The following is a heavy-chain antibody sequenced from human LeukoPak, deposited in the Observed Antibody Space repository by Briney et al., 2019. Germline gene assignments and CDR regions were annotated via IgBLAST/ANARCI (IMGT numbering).Heavy chain of an antibody. CDR1: GFTFSSYA. CDR3: AKPPPLLYRAAAFPFDY. D-gene: IGHD6-13*01. CDR2: ISGSGGST. Sequence: GGSLRLSCAASGFTFSSYAMSWVRQAPGKGLEWVSVISGSGGSTYYADSVKGRFTISRDNSKNTLYLQMNSLRAEDTAVYYCAKPPPLLYRAAAFPFDYWGQGTLVTVSS. J-gene: IGHJ4*02. V-gene: IGHV3-23*01.